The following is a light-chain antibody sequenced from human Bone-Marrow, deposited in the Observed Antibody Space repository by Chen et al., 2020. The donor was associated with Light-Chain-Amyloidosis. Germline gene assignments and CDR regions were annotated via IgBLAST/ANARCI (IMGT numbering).Light chain of an antibody. CDR2: WAS. CDR3: QQYYNPPLS. J-gene: IGKJ3*01. Sequence: DIVLTQSPGPLTVSLGETSTIKCRSSQSLLYRTNNKKYLAWYQQKPGQPPKLLIYWASARESGVLDRFSGAGSGTDFTLTISSLQAEDVAIYYCQQYYNPPLSFGPGSKV. V-gene: IGKV4-1*01. CDR1: QSLLYRTNNKKY.